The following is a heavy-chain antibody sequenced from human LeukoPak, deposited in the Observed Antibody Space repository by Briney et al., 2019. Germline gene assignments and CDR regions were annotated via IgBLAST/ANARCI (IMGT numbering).Heavy chain of an antibody. CDR2: IYDSGST. J-gene: IGHJ4*02. D-gene: IGHD6-19*01. CDR3: ARDGSGGSGWYMGY. CDR1: GGSISSHY. Sequence: PSETLSLTCTVSGGSISSHYWSWIRQPPGKGLEWIGCIYDSGSTNYNPSLKSRVTISVDTSKNQFSLKLTFVTAADTAVYYCARDGSGGSGWYMGYWGQGTLVTVSS. V-gene: IGHV4-59*11.